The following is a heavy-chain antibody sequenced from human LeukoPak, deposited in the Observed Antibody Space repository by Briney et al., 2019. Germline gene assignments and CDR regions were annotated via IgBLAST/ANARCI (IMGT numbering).Heavy chain of an antibody. V-gene: IGHV1-18*04. CDR2: VNPYNGNT. J-gene: IGHJ5*02. D-gene: IGHD2-2*01. Sequence: VASVKVSCKASGYTFTGYYMHWVRQAPGQGLEWMGWVNPYNGNTDYAQKLQGRVTMTTDTSTSIAYMELRSLRSDDTAVYYCARDFRYCSSTSCLGWFDPWGQGTLVTVSS. CDR1: GYTFTGYY. CDR3: ARDFRYCSSTSCLGWFDP.